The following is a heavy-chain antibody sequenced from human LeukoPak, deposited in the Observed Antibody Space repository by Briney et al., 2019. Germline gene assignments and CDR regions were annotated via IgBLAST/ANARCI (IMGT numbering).Heavy chain of an antibody. D-gene: IGHD6-13*01. Sequence: ASVKVSCKAPGYTFTGYYMHWVRQAPGQGLEWMGWINPNSGGTNYAQNFQGRVTMTRDTSISTAYMELRSLSSDDTAVYYCARNFDCSSWYYWFDPWGQGTLVTVSS. CDR1: GYTFTGYY. CDR3: ARNFDCSSWYYWFDP. J-gene: IGHJ5*02. V-gene: IGHV1-2*02. CDR2: INPNSGGT.